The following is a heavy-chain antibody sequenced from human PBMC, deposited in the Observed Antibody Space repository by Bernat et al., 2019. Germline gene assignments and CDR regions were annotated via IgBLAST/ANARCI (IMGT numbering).Heavy chain of an antibody. D-gene: IGHD5-24*01. CDR1: GFTFSSYW. V-gene: IGHV3-74*01. Sequence: EVQLVESGGGLVQPGGSLGLSCAASGFTFSSYWMHWVRQAPGKGLVWVSRINSDGSSTSYADSVKGRFTISRDNAKNTLYLQMNSLRAEDTAVYYCARVEMATDYSVNDYWGQGTLVTVSS. J-gene: IGHJ4*02. CDR3: ARVEMATDYSVNDY. CDR2: INSDGSST.